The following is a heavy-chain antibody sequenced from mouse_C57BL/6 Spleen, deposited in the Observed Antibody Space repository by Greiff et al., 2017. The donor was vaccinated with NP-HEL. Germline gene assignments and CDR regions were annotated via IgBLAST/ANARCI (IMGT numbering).Heavy chain of an antibody. J-gene: IGHJ4*01. CDR1: GYTFTSYW. CDR3: ARWGMVTTYAMDY. D-gene: IGHD2-3*01. V-gene: IGHV1-50*01. CDR2: IDPSDSYT. Sequence: QVQLKQPGAELVKPGASVKLSCKASGYTFTSYWMQWVKQRPGQGLEWIGEIDPSDSYTNYNQKFKGKATLTVDTSSSTAYMQLSSLTSEDSAVYYCARWGMVTTYAMDYWGQGTSVTVSS.